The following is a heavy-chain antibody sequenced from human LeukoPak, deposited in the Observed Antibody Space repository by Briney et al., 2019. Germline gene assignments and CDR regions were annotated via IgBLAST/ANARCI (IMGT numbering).Heavy chain of an antibody. CDR1: GFALSTSGVG. Sequence: ESGPTLGNATQTLTLTCTFSGFALSTSGVGVGWVRQPPGKALEWLALIFWNDDEFYSPSLKTRLTITKDPSKNQVVLTMINVDPVDTATYHCAHSMIYVAPRVFDYWGPGTLVTVSS. D-gene: IGHD3/OR15-3a*01. CDR2: IFWNDDE. J-gene: IGHJ4*02. V-gene: IGHV2-5*01. CDR3: AHSMIYVAPRVFDY.